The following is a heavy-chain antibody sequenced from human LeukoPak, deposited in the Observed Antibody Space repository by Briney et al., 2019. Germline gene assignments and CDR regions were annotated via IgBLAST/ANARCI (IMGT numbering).Heavy chain of an antibody. CDR2: IYHSGGA. Sequence: NPSETLSLTCAVSGASIDSHSWWSWVRQPPGKGLEWIGEIYHSGGANYKPSLKSRVTMSVDTSKNHFSLKLTSVTAADTAVYYCARASPVYGSGSYGWFDPWGQGTLVTVSS. D-gene: IGHD3-10*01. CDR1: GASIDSHSW. V-gene: IGHV4/OR15-8*01. J-gene: IGHJ5*02. CDR3: ARASPVYGSGSYGWFDP.